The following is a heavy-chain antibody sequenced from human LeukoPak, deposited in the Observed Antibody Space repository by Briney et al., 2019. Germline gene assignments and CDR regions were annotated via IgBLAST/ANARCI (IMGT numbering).Heavy chain of an antibody. Sequence: ASVKVSCKASGYTFTSYDINWVRQATGQGLEWMGGFDPEDGETIYAQKFQGRVTMTEDTSTDTAYMELSSLRSEDTDVYYCATYSGSYYPNYYYYMDVWGKGTTVTVSS. CDR2: FDPEDGET. J-gene: IGHJ6*03. CDR1: GYTFTSYD. CDR3: ATYSGSYYPNYYYYMDV. V-gene: IGHV1-24*01. D-gene: IGHD1-26*01.